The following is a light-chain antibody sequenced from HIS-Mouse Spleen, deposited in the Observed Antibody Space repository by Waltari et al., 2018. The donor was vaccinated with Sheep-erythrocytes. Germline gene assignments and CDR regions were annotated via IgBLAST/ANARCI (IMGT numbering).Light chain of an antibody. J-gene: IGLJ3*02. Sequence: QSALTRPASVSGSPGQSITISCTGTSSDVGGYNYVSWYQQHPGKAPKLMIYEVSNRPSGVSNRFSGSKSGNPASLTISGLQAEDEADYYCSSYTSSSTWVFGGGTKLTVL. V-gene: IGLV2-14*01. CDR1: SSDVGGYNY. CDR2: EVS. CDR3: SSYTSSSTWV.